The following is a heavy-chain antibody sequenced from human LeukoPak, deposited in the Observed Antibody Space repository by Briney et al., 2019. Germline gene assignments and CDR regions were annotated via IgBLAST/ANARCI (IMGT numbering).Heavy chain of an antibody. CDR2: INPNSGGT. CDR1: GYTFTVYY. Sequence: ASVKVPFKASGYTFTVYYIYWVRQSPGQGLEWMGWINPNSGGTNYTQRVQGRVTMTRDTSISTAYMNLSSLRSDDTAFYYCARVHTGNTAYDAFDIWGQGTMVTVSS. CDR3: ARVHTGNTAYDAFDI. J-gene: IGHJ3*02. D-gene: IGHD1/OR15-1a*01. V-gene: IGHV1-2*02.